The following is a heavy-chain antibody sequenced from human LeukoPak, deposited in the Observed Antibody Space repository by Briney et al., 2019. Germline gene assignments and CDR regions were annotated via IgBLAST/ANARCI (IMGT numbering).Heavy chain of an antibody. Sequence: SVKVSCKASGYTFTSYGISWVRQAPGQGLEWMGWISAYNGNTNYAHKLQGRVTMTTDTSTSTAYMELRSLRSDDTAVYYCARELSRFLELDYWGQGTLVTVSS. CDR1: GYTFTSYG. D-gene: IGHD3-3*01. V-gene: IGHV1-18*01. CDR2: ISAYNGNT. CDR3: ARELSRFLELDY. J-gene: IGHJ4*02.